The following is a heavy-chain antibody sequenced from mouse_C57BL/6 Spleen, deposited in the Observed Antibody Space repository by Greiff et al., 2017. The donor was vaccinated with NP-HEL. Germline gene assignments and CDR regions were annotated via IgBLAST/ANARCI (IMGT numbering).Heavy chain of an antibody. V-gene: IGHV1-66*01. CDR1: GYSFTSYY. J-gene: IGHJ2*01. CDR3: ARPGTGYFDY. CDR2: LYPGSGNT. Sequence: QVQLQQSGPELVKPGASVKISCKASGYSFTSYYIHWVKQRPGQGLEWIGWLYPGSGNTKYNEKFKGRATLTADTSSSTAYMQLSSLTSEDSAVYYCARPGTGYFDYWGQGTTLTVSS.